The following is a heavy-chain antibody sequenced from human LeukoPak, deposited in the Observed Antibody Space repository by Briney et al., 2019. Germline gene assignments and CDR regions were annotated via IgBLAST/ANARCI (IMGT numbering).Heavy chain of an antibody. CDR1: GFPLSRSA. Sequence: PGGSLRLSCAASGFPLSRSAMSWVRQAPGKGLEWVSNISGSGSGGSTYYADSVKGRFTISRDNSKNTLYQQMNSLRAEDTAVYYCAKSGYNRFDYWGQGTLVTVSS. CDR2: ISGSGSGGST. CDR3: AKSGYNRFDY. D-gene: IGHD5-24*01. J-gene: IGHJ4*02. V-gene: IGHV3-23*01.